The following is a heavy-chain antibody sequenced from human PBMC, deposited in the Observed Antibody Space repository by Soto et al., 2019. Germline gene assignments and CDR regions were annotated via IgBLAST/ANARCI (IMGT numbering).Heavy chain of an antibody. V-gene: IGHV3-33*01. D-gene: IGHD3-10*01. CDR2: IWYDGRNK. J-gene: IGHJ4*02. Sequence: QVQLVESGGGVVQPGRSLRLSCAASGFTFSSYGMHWVRQAPGKGLEGVAVIWYDGRNKYYADSVKGRFTISRDNSKNTLYLPMNSLRAEDTAVYYCARENYGSGSFDYWGQGTLVTVSS. CDR3: ARENYGSGSFDY. CDR1: GFTFSSYG.